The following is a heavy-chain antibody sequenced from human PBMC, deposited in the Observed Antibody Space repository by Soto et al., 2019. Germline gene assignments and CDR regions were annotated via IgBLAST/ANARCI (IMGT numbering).Heavy chain of an antibody. CDR3: ARGSGWYPPFDY. V-gene: IGHV1-3*01. J-gene: IGHJ4*02. CDR1: GYTFTSYA. CDR2: INAGNGNT. D-gene: IGHD6-19*01. Sequence: GASVKVSCKASGYTFTSYAMRWVRQAPGQRLEWMGWINAGNGNTKYSQKFQGRVTITRDTSASTAYMELSSLRSEDTAVYYCARGSGWYPPFDYWGQGTLVTVSS.